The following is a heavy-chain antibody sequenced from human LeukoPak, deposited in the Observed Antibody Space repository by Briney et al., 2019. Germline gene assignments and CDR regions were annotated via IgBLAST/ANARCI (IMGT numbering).Heavy chain of an antibody. V-gene: IGHV3-11*01. CDR2: INGSSRGI. Sequence: GGSLRLSCAVSGFTFSDHYVSWMRQAPGKGREEASSINGSSRGIYSADSVRGRFTISRDNAKNSQSLQMNSPSAEDKAVSYCARRLSGDTNDFDIWGHGTMVTVSS. D-gene: IGHD1-26*01. CDR1: GFTFSDHY. CDR3: ARRLSGDTNDFDI. J-gene: IGHJ3*02.